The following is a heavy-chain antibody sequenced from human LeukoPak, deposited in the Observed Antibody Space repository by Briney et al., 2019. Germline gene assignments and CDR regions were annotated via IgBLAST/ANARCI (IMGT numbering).Heavy chain of an antibody. V-gene: IGHV3-33*01. J-gene: IGHJ4*02. CDR1: GFTFSSYG. D-gene: IGHD1-26*01. Sequence: GRSLRLSCAASGFTFSSYGMHWVRQAPGKGLEWVAVIWYDGSNKYYADSVKGRFAISRDNSKNTLDLQMNSLRAEDTAEYYCARGRRSTGDTSWYFDSWGQGTLVTVSS. CDR2: IWYDGSNK. CDR3: ARGRRSTGDTSWYFDS.